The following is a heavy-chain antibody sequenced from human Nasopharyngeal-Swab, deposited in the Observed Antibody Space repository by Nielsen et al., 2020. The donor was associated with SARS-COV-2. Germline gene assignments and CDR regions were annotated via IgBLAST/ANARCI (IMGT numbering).Heavy chain of an antibody. Sequence: GSLRLSCTVPGGSISGYYWSWIRQPPGKGLEWIGHIFYSGSTTYNPSLRSRVTISVDTSKNQFSLRLSSVTAADTAVYFCARRGNSYGGNWFDSWGLGSLVVVSS. CDR3: ARRGNSYGGNWFDS. V-gene: IGHV4-59*01. CDR1: GGSISGYY. D-gene: IGHD2/OR15-2a*01. CDR2: IFYSGST. J-gene: IGHJ5*01.